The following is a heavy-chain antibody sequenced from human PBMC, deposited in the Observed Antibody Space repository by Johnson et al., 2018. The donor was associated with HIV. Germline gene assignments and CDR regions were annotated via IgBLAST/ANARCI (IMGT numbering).Heavy chain of an antibody. Sequence: VQLVESGGGLVQPGGSLRLSCAASGFTFSSYAMSWVRQAPGKGLEWVSAISGSGGSTYYADSVKGRFTISRDNSKNTLYLQMNSLRAEDTAVYASARDLEVGYLRKNDAFDIWGQGTMLTVSS. CDR3: ARDLEVGYLRKNDAFDI. D-gene: IGHD3-22*01. V-gene: IGHV3-23*04. CDR2: ISGSGGST. CDR1: GFTFSSYA. J-gene: IGHJ3*02.